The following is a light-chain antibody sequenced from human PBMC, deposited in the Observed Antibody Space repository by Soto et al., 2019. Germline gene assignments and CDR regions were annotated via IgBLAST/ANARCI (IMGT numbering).Light chain of an antibody. CDR2: EVS. Sequence: QSAVTQPASVSGSPGQSITISCTGTSSDVGGYDYVSWYQQYPGKAPRLIIYEVSNRPSGVSNRFSGSKSGNTASLTISGLRAEDEGDYFCSSFTGTSALILFGGGTKL. CDR1: SSDVGGYDY. V-gene: IGLV2-14*01. J-gene: IGLJ2*01. CDR3: SSFTGTSALIL.